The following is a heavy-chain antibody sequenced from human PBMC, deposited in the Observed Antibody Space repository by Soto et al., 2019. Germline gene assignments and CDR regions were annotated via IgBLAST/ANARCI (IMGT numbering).Heavy chain of an antibody. CDR1: GFTFSSYA. Sequence: PGGSLRLSCAASGFTFSSYAMSWVRQAPGKGLEWVSAISGSGGSTYYADPVKGRFTISRDNAKNTLYLQMNSLRAEDTAVYYCARRVVTAIEATFDYWGQGTLVTVSS. CDR2: ISGSGGST. J-gene: IGHJ4*02. D-gene: IGHD2-21*02. CDR3: ARRVVTAIEATFDY. V-gene: IGHV3-23*01.